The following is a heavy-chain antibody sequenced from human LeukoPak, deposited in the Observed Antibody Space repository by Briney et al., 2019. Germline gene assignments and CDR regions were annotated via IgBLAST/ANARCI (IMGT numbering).Heavy chain of an antibody. V-gene: IGHV4-59*01. D-gene: IGHD4-23*01. J-gene: IGHJ4*02. CDR2: IYYSGST. CDR1: GGSISSYY. CDR3: ARGFSDYGGNSATPHFDY. Sequence: SETLSLTCTVSGGSISSYYWSWIRQPPGKGLEWIGYIYYSGSTNYNPSLKSRVTISVDTSKNQCSLKLSSVTAADTAVYYCARGFSDYGGNSATPHFDYWGQGTLVTVSS.